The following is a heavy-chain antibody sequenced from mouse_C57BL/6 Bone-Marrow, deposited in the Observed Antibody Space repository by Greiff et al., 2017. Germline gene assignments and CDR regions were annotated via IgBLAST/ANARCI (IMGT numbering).Heavy chain of an antibody. CDR3: ARNDGHSY. V-gene: IGHV1-4*02. Sequence: VHLVESAAELARPGASVKMSCKASGYTFTSYTMHWVKQRPGQGLEWIGYINPSSGYTEYNQKFKDKTTLTADKSSSTVYIQLSSLTSEDTSVYYCARNDGHSYWGQGTTLTVSS. CDR1: GYTFTSYT. D-gene: IGHD1-2*01. J-gene: IGHJ2*01. CDR2: INPSSGYT.